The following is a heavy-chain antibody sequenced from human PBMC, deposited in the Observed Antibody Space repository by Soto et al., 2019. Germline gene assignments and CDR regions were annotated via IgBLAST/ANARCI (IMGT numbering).Heavy chain of an antibody. Sequence: GASVKVSCKASGGTFSSYAISWVRQAPGKGLEWMGGFDPEDGETIYAQKFQGRVTMTEDTSTDTAYMELSSLRSEDTAVYYCATGIHRGGSRRFFDYWGQGTLVTVSS. CDR1: GGTFSSYA. CDR2: FDPEDGET. J-gene: IGHJ4*02. CDR3: ATGIHRGGSRRFFDY. D-gene: IGHD2-15*01. V-gene: IGHV1-24*01.